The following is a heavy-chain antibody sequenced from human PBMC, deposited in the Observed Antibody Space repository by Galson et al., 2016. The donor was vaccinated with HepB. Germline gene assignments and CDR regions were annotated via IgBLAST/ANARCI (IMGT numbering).Heavy chain of an antibody. D-gene: IGHD6-19*01. Sequence: SVKVSCKASGSTSNTYSVSWVRQAPGQGLEWMGGVVPFFGRPNYAQKFQDRVTITADKSTRMVYMELSGLESEDTAVYYCAGGLTGFSSGWYWFASWGQGTLVTVSS. CDR3: AGGLTGFSSGWYWFAS. J-gene: IGHJ5*01. CDR1: GSTSNTYS. CDR2: VVPFFGRP. V-gene: IGHV1-69*06.